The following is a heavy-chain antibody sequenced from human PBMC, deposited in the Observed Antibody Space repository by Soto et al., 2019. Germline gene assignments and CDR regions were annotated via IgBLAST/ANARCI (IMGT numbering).Heavy chain of an antibody. CDR2: ISGYNGNT. D-gene: IGHD2-15*01. Sequence: ASVKVSCKASGYTFTSYGISWVRQAPGQGLEWMGWISGYNGNTNYAQKLKGRVTMTTDTSTSTAYMELRSLRSDDTDVYYCARDPVVAAINYYYYYMDVWGKGTTVTVSS. CDR3: ARDPVVAAINYYYYYMDV. J-gene: IGHJ6*03. V-gene: IGHV1-18*01. CDR1: GYTFTSYG.